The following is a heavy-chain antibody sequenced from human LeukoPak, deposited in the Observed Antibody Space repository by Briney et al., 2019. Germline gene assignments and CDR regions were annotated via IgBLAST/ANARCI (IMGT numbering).Heavy chain of an antibody. V-gene: IGHV4-39*01. CDR1: GGSITSSSHY. D-gene: IGHD1-20*01. CDR3: ARVRYNWNRDFDY. CDR2: IYYDGSA. J-gene: IGHJ4*02. Sequence: SETLSLTCSVSGGSITSSSHYWGWIRQPPGKGLQWIGLIYYDGSAYYNLSLKSRLTISIDTSKSQFSLQLHSVTAADTAVYYCARVRYNWNRDFDYWGQGTLVTVSS.